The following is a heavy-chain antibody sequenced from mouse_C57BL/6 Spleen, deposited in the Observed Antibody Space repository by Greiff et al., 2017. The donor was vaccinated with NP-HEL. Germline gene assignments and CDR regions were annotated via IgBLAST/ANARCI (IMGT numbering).Heavy chain of an antibody. CDR2: IDPETGGT. CDR1: GYTFTDYE. D-gene: IGHD1-1*01. CDR3: TRYGNIMDY. V-gene: IGHV1-15*01. J-gene: IGHJ4*01. Sequence: VQLQESGAELVRPGASVTLSCKASGYTFTDYEMHWVKQTPVHGLEWIGAIDPETGGTAYNQKFKGKAILTADKSSSTAYMELRSLTSEDSAVYYCTRYGNIMDYWGQGTSVTVSS.